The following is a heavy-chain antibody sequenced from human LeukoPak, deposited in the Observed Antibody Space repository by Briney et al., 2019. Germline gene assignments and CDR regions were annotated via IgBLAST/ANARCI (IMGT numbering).Heavy chain of an antibody. D-gene: IGHD3-22*01. CDR3: ARDGSWYYDSSGYYYDGDGGY. Sequence: ASVKVSCKASGGTFSSYAISWVRQAPGQGLEGLGGIFPIFGPANYAQKFQGRVTITADESTSTAYVELSSLRSEDTAVYYCARDGSWYYDSSGYYYDGDGGYWGQGTLVTVSS. V-gene: IGHV1-69*13. CDR2: IFPIFGPA. J-gene: IGHJ4*02. CDR1: GGTFSSYA.